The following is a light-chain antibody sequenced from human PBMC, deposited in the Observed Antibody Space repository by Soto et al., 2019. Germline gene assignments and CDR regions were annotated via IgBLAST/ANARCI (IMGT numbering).Light chain of an antibody. CDR1: SSDSGSYT. Sequence: QSVLTQPPSASGTPGQTVIVSCSGSSSDSGSYTVNWYQQRPGTAPKLVSYSNIQRPSGVPDRFSGAKSGTSDSLIISGLQSEDEADYYCAAWDDSLNGAVFGSGTMVSVL. J-gene: IGLJ1*01. V-gene: IGLV1-44*01. CDR2: SNI. CDR3: AAWDDSLNGAV.